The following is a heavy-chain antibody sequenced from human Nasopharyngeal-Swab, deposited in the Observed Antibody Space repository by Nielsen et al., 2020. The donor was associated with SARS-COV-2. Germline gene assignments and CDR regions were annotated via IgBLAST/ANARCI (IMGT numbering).Heavy chain of an antibody. CDR2: IKQDGSEK. CDR3: ASETSGSFGAYGMDV. Sequence: GESLKISCAASGFTFSSYWMSWVRQAPGKGLEWVANIKQDGSEKYYVDSVKGRFTISRDNAKNSLYLQMNSLRAEDTAVYYCASETSGSFGAYGMDVWGQGTTVTVFS. CDR1: GFTFSSYW. J-gene: IGHJ6*02. V-gene: IGHV3-7*01. D-gene: IGHD3-10*01.